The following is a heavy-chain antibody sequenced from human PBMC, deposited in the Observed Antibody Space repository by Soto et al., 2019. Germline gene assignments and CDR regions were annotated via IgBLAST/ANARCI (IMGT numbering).Heavy chain of an antibody. D-gene: IGHD2-15*01. CDR2: INAGNGNT. J-gene: IGHJ6*02. CDR1: GYTFTSYA. V-gene: IGHV1-3*01. Sequence: ASVKVSCKASGYTFTSYAMHWVRQAPGQRLECMGWINAGNGNTKYSQKFQGRVTITRDTSASTAYMELSSLRSEDTAVYYCARAGLDCSGGSCYSEGPGYYGMDAWGQGTTVTVSS. CDR3: ARAGLDCSGGSCYSEGPGYYGMDA.